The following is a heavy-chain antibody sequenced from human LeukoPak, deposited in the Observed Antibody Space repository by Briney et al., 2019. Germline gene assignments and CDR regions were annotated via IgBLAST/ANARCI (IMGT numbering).Heavy chain of an antibody. CDR1: GLTFSSYW. V-gene: IGHV3-23*01. CDR3: AKRGVVIRVILVGFHKEAYYFDS. CDR2: ISDSGGRT. J-gene: IGHJ4*02. D-gene: IGHD3-22*01. Sequence: GGSLRLPCAASGLTFSSYWMSWVRQAPGKGLEWVAGISDSGGRTNYADSVKGRFTISRDNPKNTLYLQMNSLRAEDTALYFCAKRGVVIRVILVGFHKEAYYFDSWGQGALVTVSS.